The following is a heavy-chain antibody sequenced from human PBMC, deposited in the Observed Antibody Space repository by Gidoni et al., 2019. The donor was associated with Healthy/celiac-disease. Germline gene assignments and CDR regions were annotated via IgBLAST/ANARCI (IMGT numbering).Heavy chain of an antibody. Sequence: QVQLVETGGGVVQPGRSLRLSCADSGFTFSSYAMHWVRQAPGKGLEWVAVISYDGSNKYYADSVKGRFTISRDNSKNTLYLQMNSLRAEYTAVYYCARGGEVWLGEFPFDYWGQGTLVTVSS. J-gene: IGHJ4*02. V-gene: IGHV3-30-3*01. CDR1: GFTFSSYA. D-gene: IGHD3-10*01. CDR3: ARGGEVWLGEFPFDY. CDR2: ISYDGSNK.